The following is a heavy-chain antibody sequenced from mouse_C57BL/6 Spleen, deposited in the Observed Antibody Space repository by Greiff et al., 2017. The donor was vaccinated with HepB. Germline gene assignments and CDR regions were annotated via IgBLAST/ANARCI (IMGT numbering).Heavy chain of an antibody. Sequence: QVTLKVSGPGLVAPSQSLSITCTVSGFSLTSYGVDWVRQSPGKGLEWLGVIWGVGSTNYNSALKSRLSISKDNSKSQVCLKMNRLQTDDTAMYYCASGTYWGQGTLVTVSA. CDR1: GFSLTSYG. J-gene: IGHJ3*01. CDR2: IWGVGST. CDR3: ASGTY. V-gene: IGHV2-6*01.